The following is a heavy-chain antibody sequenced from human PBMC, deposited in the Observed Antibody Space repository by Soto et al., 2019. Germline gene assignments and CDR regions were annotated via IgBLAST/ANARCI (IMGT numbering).Heavy chain of an antibody. CDR3: AETRGSGYQIWYFDL. Sequence: QVQLVQSGAEVKKPGSSVKVSCKASGGTFSSYAISWVRQAPGQGLEWMGGIIPIFGTANYAQKFQGRVTITADESTSTDYMELSSLRSEDTAVYYCAETRGSGYQIWYFDLWGRGTLVTVSS. V-gene: IGHV1-69*12. J-gene: IGHJ2*01. CDR2: IIPIFGTA. D-gene: IGHD3-22*01. CDR1: GGTFSSYA.